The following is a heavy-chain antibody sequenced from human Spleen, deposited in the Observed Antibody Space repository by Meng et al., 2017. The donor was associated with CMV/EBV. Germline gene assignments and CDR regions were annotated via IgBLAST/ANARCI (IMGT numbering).Heavy chain of an antibody. J-gene: IGHJ4*02. Sequence: YTISWVRQAPGQGLEWMGRIIPILGIANYAQKFQGRVTITADKSTSTAYMELSSLRSEDTAVYYCAKGRARGELTVANYYGSGSSISYWGQGTLVTVSS. CDR3: AKGRARGELTVANYYGSGSSISY. CDR1: YT. CDR2: IIPILGIA. D-gene: IGHD3-10*01. V-gene: IGHV1-69*02.